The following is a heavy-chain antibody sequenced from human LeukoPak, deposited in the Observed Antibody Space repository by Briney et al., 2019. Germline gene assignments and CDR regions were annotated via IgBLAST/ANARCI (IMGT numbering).Heavy chain of an antibody. CDR2: ISYDGSKK. CDR3: AKDLLENYDFFNWFDP. CDR1: EFTFSTYG. J-gene: IGHJ5*02. V-gene: IGHV3-30*18. Sequence: PGGSLRLSCAASEFTFSTYGMHWVRQAPGKGLEWVAVISYDGSKKYYGDSVKGRFTISRDNSMNTLYLQMNSLRAEDTAVYYCAKDLLENYDFFNWFDPWGQGTLVTVSS. D-gene: IGHD3-3*01.